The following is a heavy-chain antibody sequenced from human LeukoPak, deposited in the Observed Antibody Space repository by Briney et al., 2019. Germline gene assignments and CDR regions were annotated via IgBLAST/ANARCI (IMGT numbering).Heavy chain of an antibody. J-gene: IGHJ4*02. CDR2: ISYDGSNK. V-gene: IGHV3-30*18. Sequence: AGGSLRLSCAASGFTFNTYDIHWVRQAPGKGLEWVAVISYDGSNKYYADSVKGRFTISRDNSKNTLYLQMNSLRAEDTAVYYCAKDLIEYCSGGSCYSGTSGFDYWGQGTLVTVSS. D-gene: IGHD2-15*01. CDR3: AKDLIEYCSGGSCYSGTSGFDY. CDR1: GFTFNTYD.